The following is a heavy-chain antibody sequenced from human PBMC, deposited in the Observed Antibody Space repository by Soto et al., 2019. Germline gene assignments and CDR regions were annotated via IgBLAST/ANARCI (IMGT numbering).Heavy chain of an antibody. Sequence: GESLKISCKDSGYIFTNYWIGWLRQMPVKGLEWMGIIYPGDSDTKYSPSFQGQVTISADKSINTAYLQWSSLKASDTAMYYCASLSRLEPRSAFDYWGQGTLVTVSS. J-gene: IGHJ4*02. V-gene: IGHV5-51*01. CDR2: IYPGDSDT. CDR1: GYIFTNYW. CDR3: ASLSRLEPRSAFDY. D-gene: IGHD1-1*01.